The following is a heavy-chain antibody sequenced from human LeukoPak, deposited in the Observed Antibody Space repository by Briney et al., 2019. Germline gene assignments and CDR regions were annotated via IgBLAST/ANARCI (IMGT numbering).Heavy chain of an antibody. V-gene: IGHV1-18*01. CDR2: ISAYNGNT. CDR1: GYTFTSYG. Sequence: ASVRVSCKASGYTFTSYGISWVRQAPGQGLEWMGWISAYNGNTNYAQKLQGRVTMTTDTSTSTAYMELSRLRSDDTAVYYCARDGNYYDSSGYYYIGAFDIWRQGTMVTVSS. D-gene: IGHD3-22*01. CDR3: ARDGNYYDSSGYYYIGAFDI. J-gene: IGHJ3*02.